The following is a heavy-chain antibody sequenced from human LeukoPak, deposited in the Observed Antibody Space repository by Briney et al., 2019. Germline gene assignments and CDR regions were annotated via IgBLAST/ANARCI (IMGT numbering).Heavy chain of an antibody. D-gene: IGHD5-18*01. CDR3: ARDSMDTAMVEYYYYMDV. V-gene: IGHV1-2*02. CDR1: GYTFTGYY. J-gene: IGHJ6*03. CDR2: INPNSGGT. Sequence: ASVKVSCKASGYTFTGYYMHWVRQAPGQGLEWMGWINPNSGGTNYAQKFQGRVTMTRDTSISTAYMELSRLRSDDTAVYYCARDSMDTAMVEYYYYMDVWGKGTTVTVSS.